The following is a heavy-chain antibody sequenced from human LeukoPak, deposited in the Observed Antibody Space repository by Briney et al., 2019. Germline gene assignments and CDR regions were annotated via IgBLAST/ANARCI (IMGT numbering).Heavy chain of an antibody. D-gene: IGHD6-19*01. J-gene: IGHJ3*02. V-gene: IGHV1-18*01. CDR3: ARPSSGWYSGAFDI. CDR2: ISAYNGNT. Sequence: ASVKLSCKASGYTFTSYGISWVRQAPGQGLEWMGWISAYNGNTNYAQKLQGRVTMTTDTSTSTAYMELRSLRSDDTAVYYCARPSSGWYSGAFDIWGQGTMVTVSS. CDR1: GYTFTSYG.